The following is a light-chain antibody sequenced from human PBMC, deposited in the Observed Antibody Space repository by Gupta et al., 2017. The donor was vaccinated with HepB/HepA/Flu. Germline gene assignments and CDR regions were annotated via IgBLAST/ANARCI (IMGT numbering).Light chain of an antibody. CDR1: LGIRNY. J-gene: IGKJ3*01. Sequence: DIQLTQSPSFLSASVGDRVTITCRASLGIRNYLAWYQQKPGKAPKLLIYSASALQSGVPSRFSGGGFGTEFTLTIDILHPEDFTTYYCQHVAHFPFTFGPGTKMNI. CDR3: QHVAHFPFT. CDR2: SAS. V-gene: IGKV1-9*01.